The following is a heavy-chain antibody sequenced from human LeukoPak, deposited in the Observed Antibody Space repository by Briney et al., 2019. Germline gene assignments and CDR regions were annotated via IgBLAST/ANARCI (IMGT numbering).Heavy chain of an antibody. Sequence: ASVKVSCKASGYTFTSYYMHWVRQAPGQGLEWMGIINPSGGSTSYAQKFQGRVTMTRDTSTSTVYMELSSLRSEDTAVYYCASYSAGIAAPYDYYYYYMDVWGKGTTVTVSS. J-gene: IGHJ6*03. V-gene: IGHV1-46*01. CDR3: ASYSAGIAAPYDYYYYYMDV. CDR1: GYTFTSYY. D-gene: IGHD6-13*01. CDR2: INPSGGST.